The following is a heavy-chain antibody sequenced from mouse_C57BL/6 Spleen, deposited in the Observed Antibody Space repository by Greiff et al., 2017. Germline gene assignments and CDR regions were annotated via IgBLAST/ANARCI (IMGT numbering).Heavy chain of an antibody. CDR2: INPSTGGT. CDR3: ARSGLYYSNYRYYFDY. V-gene: IGHV1-42*01. Sequence: EVQLQQSGPELVKPGASVKISCKASGYSFTGYYMNWVKQSPEKSLEWIGEINPSTGGTTYNQKFKAKATLTVDKSSSTAYMQLKSLTSEDSAVYYCARSGLYYSNYRYYFDYWGQGTTLTVSS. J-gene: IGHJ2*01. D-gene: IGHD2-5*01. CDR1: GYSFTGYY.